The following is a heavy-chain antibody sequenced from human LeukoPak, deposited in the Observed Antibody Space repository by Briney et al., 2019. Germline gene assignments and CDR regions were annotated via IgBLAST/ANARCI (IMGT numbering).Heavy chain of an antibody. D-gene: IGHD3-10*01. CDR3: AREYYASGDY. V-gene: IGHV3-74*01. Sequence: PGGSLRLSCAASGFTFSSFWMHWVRQAPGKGLQWVSRINADGSSTGHADSVKGRLTISRDNAKNTLYLQISSLRAEDTAVYYCAREYYASGDYWGQGTLVTVSS. CDR1: GFTFSSFW. CDR2: INADGSST. J-gene: IGHJ4*02.